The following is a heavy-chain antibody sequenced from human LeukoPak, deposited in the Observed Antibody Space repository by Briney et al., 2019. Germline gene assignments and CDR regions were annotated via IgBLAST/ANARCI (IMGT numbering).Heavy chain of an antibody. CDR1: GFTLSNYA. V-gene: IGHV3-23*01. CDR2: INSDGGGT. CDR3: AKETGSAVGSTDFDY. Sequence: AGGSLRLSCAASGFTLSNYAMSWVRQAPGKGLEWVSAINSDGGGTYYADSVKGRFTVSRDNSKNTLYLQMNSPRAEDTAVYYCAKETGSAVGSTDFDYWGQGTLVTVSS. J-gene: IGHJ4*02. D-gene: IGHD4-17*01.